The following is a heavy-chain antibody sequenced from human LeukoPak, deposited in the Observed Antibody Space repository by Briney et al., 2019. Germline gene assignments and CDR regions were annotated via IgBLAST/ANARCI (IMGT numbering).Heavy chain of an antibody. Sequence: SETLSLTCAVYGGSFSGYYWSWIRRPPGKGLEWIGEINHSGSTNYNPSLKSRVTISVDTFKNQFSLKLSSVTAADTAVYYCAAKTTVVTPFNDYWGQGTLVTVSS. J-gene: IGHJ4*02. CDR2: INHSGST. CDR3: AAKTTVVTPFNDY. D-gene: IGHD4-23*01. CDR1: GGSFSGYY. V-gene: IGHV4-34*01.